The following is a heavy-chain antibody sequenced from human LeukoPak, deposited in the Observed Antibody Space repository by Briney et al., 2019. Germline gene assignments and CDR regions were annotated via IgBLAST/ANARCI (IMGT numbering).Heavy chain of an antibody. V-gene: IGHV3-20*04. CDR1: GFIFDNYG. Sequence: PGGSLRLSCVASGFIFDNYGLSWVRQVPGKGLEWVSGINWNGDSTGYVDSVKSRFTISRDNAKNSLYLQMNSLRAEDTAFYYCAGDGLPYYNFWSGYPYWGQGILVTVSS. CDR3: AGDGLPYYNFWSGYPY. CDR2: INWNGDST. D-gene: IGHD3-3*01. J-gene: IGHJ4*02.